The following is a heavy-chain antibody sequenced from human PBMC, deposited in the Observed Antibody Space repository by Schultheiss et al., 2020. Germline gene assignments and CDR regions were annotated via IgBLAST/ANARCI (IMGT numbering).Heavy chain of an antibody. Sequence: GGSLRLSCAASGFTFSSYSMNWVRQAPGKGLEWVANIKQDGSEKYYVDSVKGRFTISRDNAKNTLYLQMNSLRAEDTAVYYCTRDRGSKIFDSWGQGTLVTVSS. V-gene: IGHV3-7*01. CDR1: GFTFSSYS. D-gene: IGHD3-16*01. J-gene: IGHJ4*02. CDR3: TRDRGSKIFDS. CDR2: IKQDGSEK.